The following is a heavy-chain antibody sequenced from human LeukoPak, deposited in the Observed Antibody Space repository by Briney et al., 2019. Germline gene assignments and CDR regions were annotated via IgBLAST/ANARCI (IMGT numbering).Heavy chain of an antibody. V-gene: IGHV5-51*01. D-gene: IGHD3-10*01. J-gene: IGHJ3*02. CDR2: IYPTDSDT. CDR3: ARQSRGVIETFDI. CDR1: GYTSTTYC. Sequence: GESLKISCKGSGYTSTTYCIAWVRQVPGQGLEWMGIIYPTDSDTRYSPSFQGQVTISVDKSITTAYLQWSSLQASDTAMYYCARQSRGVIETFDIWGQGTMVTVSS.